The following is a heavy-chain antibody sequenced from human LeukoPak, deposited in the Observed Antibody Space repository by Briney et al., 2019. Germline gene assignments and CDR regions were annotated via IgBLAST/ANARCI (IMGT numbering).Heavy chain of an antibody. CDR3: AKDIWGASTDY. Sequence: GGSLRLSCTASGFTFSNYGMCWVRQAPGKGLEWISAIRGSGATTYYADSVKGRFTISRDNSKNTLYLQMNSLRAEDTAVYYCAKDIWGASTDYWGQGTLVTVSS. CDR1: GFTFSNYG. D-gene: IGHD3-16*01. CDR2: IRGSGATT. J-gene: IGHJ4*02. V-gene: IGHV3-23*01.